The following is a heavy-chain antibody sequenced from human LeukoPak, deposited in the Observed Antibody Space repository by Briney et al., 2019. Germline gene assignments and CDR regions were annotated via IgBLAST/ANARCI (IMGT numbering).Heavy chain of an antibody. V-gene: IGHV3-33*01. CDR1: GLIFSDYG. CDR2: IWYDGSKN. J-gene: IGHJ4*02. Sequence: GRSLRLSCAASGLIFSDYGMLWVRQAPGKGLEWVAVIWYDGSKNSYADSVKGRFTISRDNTKNTLYLQMNSLRPDDTAVYYCTRDIKSVYFDFWGQGTLVTVSS. CDR3: TRDIKSVYFDF. D-gene: IGHD3-10*01.